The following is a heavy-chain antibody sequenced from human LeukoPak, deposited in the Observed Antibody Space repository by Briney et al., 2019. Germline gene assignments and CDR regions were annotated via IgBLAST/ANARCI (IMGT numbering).Heavy chain of an antibody. Sequence: PGGSLRLSCAASGFTFSSYAMSWVRQAPGKGLEWVANINQDGSEKYYVDSVKGRFTISRDNAKNSLYLLMNSLRAEDAAVYYCATYYYDNTGLIWGQGTLVTVSS. CDR2: INQDGSEK. J-gene: IGHJ4*02. CDR1: GFTFSSYA. D-gene: IGHD3-22*01. CDR3: ATYYYDNTGLI. V-gene: IGHV3-7*01.